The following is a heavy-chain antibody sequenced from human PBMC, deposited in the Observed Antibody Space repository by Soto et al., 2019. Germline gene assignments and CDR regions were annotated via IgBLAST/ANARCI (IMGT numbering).Heavy chain of an antibody. J-gene: IGHJ4*02. CDR3: AKIVGALIPFKELQYYFDY. CDR2: ISGSGGST. Sequence: EVQLLESGGGLVQPGGSLRLSCAASGFTFSSYAMSWVRQAPGKGLEWVSAISGSGGSTYYADSVKGRFTISRDNSKNTLYLQMNSLRAEDTAVDYCAKIVGALIPFKELQYYFDYWGQGTLVTVSS. V-gene: IGHV3-23*01. CDR1: GFTFSSYA. D-gene: IGHD1-26*01.